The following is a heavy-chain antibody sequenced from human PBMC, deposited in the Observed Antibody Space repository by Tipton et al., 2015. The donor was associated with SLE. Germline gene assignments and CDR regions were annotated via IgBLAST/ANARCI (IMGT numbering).Heavy chain of an antibody. D-gene: IGHD1-7*01. CDR1: GFTISHHY. CDR2: INQDGSEK. CDR3: VGGNFNYEDAVDV. Sequence: GSLRLSCAVSGFTISHHYMMWVRQAPGKGLEWVANINQDGSEKNYVDSMKGRFTISRDNAQNTLYLQMNSLRAEDTAVYYCVGGNFNYEDAVDVWGRGTMVTVSS. J-gene: IGHJ3*01. V-gene: IGHV3-7*04.